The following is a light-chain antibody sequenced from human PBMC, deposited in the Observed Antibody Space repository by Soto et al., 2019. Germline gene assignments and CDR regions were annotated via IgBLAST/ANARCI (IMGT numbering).Light chain of an antibody. Sequence: QSALTQPASVSGSPGQSITISCTGTTSDVGGYNYVSWYQKHPGKAPKLMIYDVNNRPSGVSNRFSGSKSGNTASLTISGLQAEDEADYYCSSYRSSSIVVFGGGTQLTVL. CDR3: SSYRSSSIVV. V-gene: IGLV2-14*01. J-gene: IGLJ2*01. CDR2: DVN. CDR1: TSDVGGYNY.